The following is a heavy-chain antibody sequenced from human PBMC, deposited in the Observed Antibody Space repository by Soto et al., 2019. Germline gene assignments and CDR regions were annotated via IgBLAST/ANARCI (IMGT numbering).Heavy chain of an antibody. D-gene: IGHD3-10*01. CDR2: ISYDGSNK. CDR1: GFTFRSRG. V-gene: IGHV3-30*18. J-gene: IGHJ4*02. CDR3: AKDQREFHGGLDH. Sequence: QVQLVESGGGVVQPGRSLRLSCAASGFTFRSRGMHWVRQAPGKGLEWVAGISYDGSNKYYTDSEEGRFTISRDNSKNTLYLQVSSLRAEDTAVYFCAKDQREFHGGLDHWGRGTLVTVSS.